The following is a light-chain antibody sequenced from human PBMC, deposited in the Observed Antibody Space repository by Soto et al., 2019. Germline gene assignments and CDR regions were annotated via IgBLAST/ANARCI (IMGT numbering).Light chain of an antibody. J-gene: IGLJ2*01. CDR1: SSDVGAYNC. V-gene: IGLV2-11*01. Sequence: QSALTQPCSVSGSPGQSVTISCTGTSSDVGAYNCVSWYQHHPGKAPKLMISDVSHRPSGVPDRFSGSKSGNTASLIISGLQADDEADYYCCSYAGSYTHVVFGGGTQLTVL. CDR3: CSYAGSYTHVV. CDR2: DVS.